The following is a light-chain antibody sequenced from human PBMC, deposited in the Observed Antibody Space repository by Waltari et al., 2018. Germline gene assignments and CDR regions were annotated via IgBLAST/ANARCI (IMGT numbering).Light chain of an antibody. CDR2: GAS. Sequence: EIVMTQSPATLSVFPGERATLSCRASQSVRSNLAWYQQKPGQAPRLLFYGASTRATGIPARFSGSGSGTEFTLTISSLQSEDFAVYYCQQYNNWPITFGGGTKVEIK. V-gene: IGKV3-15*01. CDR3: QQYNNWPIT. J-gene: IGKJ4*01. CDR1: QSVRSN.